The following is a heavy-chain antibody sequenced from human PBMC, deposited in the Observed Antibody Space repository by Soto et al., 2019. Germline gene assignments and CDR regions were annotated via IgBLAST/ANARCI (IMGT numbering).Heavy chain of an antibody. CDR3: AKEAPYSSSWYFNWFDP. D-gene: IGHD6-13*01. Sequence: GGSLRLSCAASGFTFSGYAMSWVRQAPGKGLEWVSAISGSGGSTYYADSVKGRFTISRDNSKNTLYLQMNSLRAEDTAVYYCAKEAPYSSSWYFNWFDPWGQGTLVTVSS. CDR1: GFTFSGYA. CDR2: ISGSGGST. V-gene: IGHV3-23*01. J-gene: IGHJ5*02.